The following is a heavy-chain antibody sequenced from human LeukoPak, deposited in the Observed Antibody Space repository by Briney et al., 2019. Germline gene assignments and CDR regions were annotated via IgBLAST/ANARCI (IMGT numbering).Heavy chain of an antibody. Sequence: TSVKVSCKASEATFSNSAINWVRLAPGQGLEWMGGIIPMFDTAHYAEKFQGRVTISADESTNTVYMELRGLRSEDTAVYYCARDDNDILTGYFDSWGQGTLVTVSS. CDR3: ARDDNDILTGYFDS. J-gene: IGHJ5*01. CDR1: EATFSNSA. D-gene: IGHD3-9*01. V-gene: IGHV1-69*13. CDR2: IIPMFDTA.